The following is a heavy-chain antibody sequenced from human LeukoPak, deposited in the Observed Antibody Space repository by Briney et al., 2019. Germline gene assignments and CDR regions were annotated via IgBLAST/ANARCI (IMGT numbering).Heavy chain of an antibody. CDR3: ARLLSNTSPMDV. CDR2: IYPGDSDT. V-gene: IGHV5-51*01. J-gene: IGHJ6*02. Sequence: KPGESLKISCKGSGYRFSSYWIGWVRQMPGKGLECMGIIYPGDSDTRYSPSFQGQVTISADKSISTAYLQWRSLKASDTAIYYRARLLSNTSPMDVWGQGTTVTVSS. D-gene: IGHD2-2*01. CDR1: GYRFSSYW.